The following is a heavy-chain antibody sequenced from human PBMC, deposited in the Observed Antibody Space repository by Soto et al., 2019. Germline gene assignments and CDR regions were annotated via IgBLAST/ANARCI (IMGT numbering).Heavy chain of an antibody. CDR2: IIPIFGTA. V-gene: IGHV1-69*01. CDR3: ASPHCSGGSCYSDYYYYGMDV. D-gene: IGHD2-15*01. CDR1: GGTFSSYA. Sequence: QVQLVQSGAAVKKPGSSVKVSCKASGGTFSSYAISWVRQAPGQGLEWMGGIIPIFGTANYAQRFQGRVTITADESKSTADMELSSLRSEDTAVYYCASPHCSGGSCYSDYYYYGMDVWGQGTTVTVSS. J-gene: IGHJ6*02.